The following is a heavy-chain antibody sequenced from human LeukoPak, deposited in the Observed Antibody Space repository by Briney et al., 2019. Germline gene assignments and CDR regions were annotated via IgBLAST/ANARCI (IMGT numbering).Heavy chain of an antibody. Sequence: GASVKVSCKASGYTFTGYYMHWVRQAPGQGLEWMGWINPNSGGTNYVQKFQGRVTMTRDTSISTAYMELSRLRSDDTAVYYCARVSPGSGPDYWGQGTLVTVSS. CDR3: ARVSPGSGPDY. CDR2: INPNSGGT. V-gene: IGHV1-2*02. J-gene: IGHJ4*02. CDR1: GYTFTGYY. D-gene: IGHD3-10*01.